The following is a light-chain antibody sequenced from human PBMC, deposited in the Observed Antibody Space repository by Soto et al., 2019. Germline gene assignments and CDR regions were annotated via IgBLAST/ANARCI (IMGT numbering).Light chain of an antibody. CDR1: QSVLYSSNNKNY. CDR2: WAS. V-gene: IGKV4-1*01. J-gene: IGKJ1*01. CDR3: QQYYSTPRT. Sequence: DILRTQSQASLAVSLGERATINCKSSQSVLYSSNNKNYLAWYQQKPGQPPKLLIYWASTRESGVPDRFSGSGSGTDFTLTISSLQAEDVAVYYCQQYYSTPRTFGQGTKVDIK.